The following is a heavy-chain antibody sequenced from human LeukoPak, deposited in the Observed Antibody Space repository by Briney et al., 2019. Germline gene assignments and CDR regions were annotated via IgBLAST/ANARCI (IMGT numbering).Heavy chain of an antibody. CDR3: ARVPLLLWFGELLY. Sequence: PGGSLRLSCAASGFTVGSNYMNWVRQAPGKGLEWVSVVYSGGSTYYADSVKGRFTISRDYSKNTLYLQMNNLRAEDTAVYYCARVPLLLWFGELLYWGQGTLVTVSS. CDR2: VYSGGST. J-gene: IGHJ4*02. V-gene: IGHV3-66*01. CDR1: GFTVGSNY. D-gene: IGHD3-10*01.